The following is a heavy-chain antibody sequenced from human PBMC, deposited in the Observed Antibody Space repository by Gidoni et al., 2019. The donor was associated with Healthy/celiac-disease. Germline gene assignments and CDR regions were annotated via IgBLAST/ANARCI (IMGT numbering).Heavy chain of an antibody. CDR3: AKIGVPAAIAYYYYYMDV. V-gene: IGHV3-23*01. CDR1: GFTFSCYA. CDR2: ISGSGVST. J-gene: IGHJ6*03. D-gene: IGHD2-2*01. Sequence: EVQLLESGGGLVQPGGSLRLSCAASGFTFSCYAMSWVRQAPGKGLEWVSAISGSGVSTYYADSVKGRFTISRDNSKNTLYLQMNSLRAEDTAVYYCAKIGVPAAIAYYYYYMDVWGKGTTVTVSS.